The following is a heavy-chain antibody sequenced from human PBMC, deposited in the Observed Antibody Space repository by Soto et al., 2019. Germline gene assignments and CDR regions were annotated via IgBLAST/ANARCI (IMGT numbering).Heavy chain of an antibody. CDR1: GGSISSYY. J-gene: IGHJ3*02. D-gene: IGHD3-9*01. Sequence: SETLSLTCTVSGGSISSYYWSWIRQPPGKGLEWFGYIYYSGSTNYNPSLKSRVTISVDTSKNQFSLKLSSVTAADTAVYYCARRLEYYDILTGYWQNDAFDIWGQGTMVTVSS. V-gene: IGHV4-59*08. CDR2: IYYSGST. CDR3: ARRLEYYDILTGYWQNDAFDI.